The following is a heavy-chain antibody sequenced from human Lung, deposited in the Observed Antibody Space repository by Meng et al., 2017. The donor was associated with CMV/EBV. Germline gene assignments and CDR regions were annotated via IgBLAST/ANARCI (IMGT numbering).Heavy chain of an antibody. CDR3: ARVRYSKGMGYYYGMDV. D-gene: IGHD3-16*02. CDR2: IKQDGSEK. CDR1: GFTFSSYW. V-gene: IGHV3-7*01. J-gene: IGHJ6*02. Sequence: GEXXKISCAASGFTFSSYWMSWVRQAPGKGLEWVANIKQDGSEKYYVDSVKGRFTISRDNAKNSLYLQMNSLRAEDTAVYYCARVRYSKGMGYYYGMDVWXQGTTVTFSS.